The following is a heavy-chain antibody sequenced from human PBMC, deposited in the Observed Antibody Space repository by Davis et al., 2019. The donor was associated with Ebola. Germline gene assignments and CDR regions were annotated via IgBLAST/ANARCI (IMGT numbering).Heavy chain of an antibody. CDR2: IYYSEST. CDR1: GGSMSNYY. CDR3: ARGGGVYGSGSYPRGYYYGMDV. J-gene: IGHJ6*04. V-gene: IGHV4-59*12. D-gene: IGHD3-10*01. Sequence: SETLSLTCTVSGGSMSNYYWSWIRQPPGKGLEWIGYIYYSESTNYNPSLKSRVTISVDTSKNQFSLKLSSVTAADTAVYYCARGGGVYGSGSYPRGYYYGMDVWGKGTTVTVSS.